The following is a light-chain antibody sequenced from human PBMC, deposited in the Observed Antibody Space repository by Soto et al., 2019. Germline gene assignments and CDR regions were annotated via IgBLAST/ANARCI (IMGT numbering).Light chain of an antibody. CDR3: QQSYNTPIT. J-gene: IGKJ5*01. Sequence: DIQMTQSPSSLSASVGDRVTITCRASQSISNYLNWYQQKPGKAPNLPIYAASSLQSGVSSRFSGSGSGTDFTLTISSLQPEDFVTYYCQQSYNTPITFGQGTRLEIK. CDR1: QSISNY. V-gene: IGKV1-39*01. CDR2: AAS.